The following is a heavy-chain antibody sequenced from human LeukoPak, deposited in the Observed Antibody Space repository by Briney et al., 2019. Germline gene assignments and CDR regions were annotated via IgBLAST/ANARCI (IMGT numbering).Heavy chain of an antibody. CDR3: ARDLSPVVRASPMGY. CDR1: GFTFSTYG. CDR2: ITYDGYYK. V-gene: IGHV3-30*03. Sequence: ATSLRLSSATAGFTFSTYGMYWVRQARGKRLEWVALITYDGYYKYYSDSVKGRFTISSDTSKNTLSLQMNSLRAEDTAVYYCARDLSPVVRASPMGYWGQGTLVTVSS. D-gene: IGHD3-10*01. J-gene: IGHJ4*02.